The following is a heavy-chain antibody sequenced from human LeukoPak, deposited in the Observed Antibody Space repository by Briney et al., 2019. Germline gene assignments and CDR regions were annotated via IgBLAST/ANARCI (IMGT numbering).Heavy chain of an antibody. D-gene: IGHD5-12*01. V-gene: IGHV1-3*01. J-gene: IGHJ4*02. CDR1: GYTFTSYA. CDR3: AREKELVDIVATITPVFDY. Sequence: ASVKVSCKASGYTFTSYAMHWVRQAPGQRLEWMGWINAGNGNTKYSQKFQGRVTITRDTSASTAYMELSSLRSEDTAVYYCAREKELVDIVATITPVFDYWGQGTLVTVSS. CDR2: INAGNGNT.